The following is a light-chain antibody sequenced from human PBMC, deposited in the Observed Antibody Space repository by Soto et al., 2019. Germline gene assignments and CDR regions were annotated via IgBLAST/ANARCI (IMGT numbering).Light chain of an antibody. V-gene: IGKV3-20*01. CDR2: DAS. CDR3: QQYGSSGT. J-gene: IGKJ1*01. Sequence: EIVLTQSPATLSLSPGERATLSCRASQSVSSYLAWYQHKPGQPPRLLIYDASNRATGIPARFSGSGSGTDFTLTISRLEPEDFAAYYCQQYGSSGTFGQGPKVDI. CDR1: QSVSSY.